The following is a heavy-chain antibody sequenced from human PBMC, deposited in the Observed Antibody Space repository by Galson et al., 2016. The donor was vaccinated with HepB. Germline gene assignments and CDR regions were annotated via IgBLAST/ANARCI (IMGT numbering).Heavy chain of an antibody. CDR3: ARDADWNLDY. CDR2: ISTNSGST. V-gene: IGHV1-18*01. D-gene: IGHD1-1*01. CDR1: GYTFSSKG. Sequence: QSGAEVTQPGASVKVSCKPSGYTFSSKGISWVRQAPGQGLEWMGWISTNSGSTNYAQKVQGRVTMTTDTSTRTVYMELRSLTSDDTAVYYCARDADWNLDYWGQGTLVTVSS. J-gene: IGHJ4*02.